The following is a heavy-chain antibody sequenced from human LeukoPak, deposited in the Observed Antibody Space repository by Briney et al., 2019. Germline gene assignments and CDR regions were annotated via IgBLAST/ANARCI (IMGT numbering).Heavy chain of an antibody. J-gene: IGHJ4*02. CDR2: IYHSGST. D-gene: IGHD4-17*01. CDR1: GYSISSGYY. CDR3: ARGGVHDYGDYEPFDY. Sequence: SETLSLTCTVSGYSISSGYYWGWIRQPPGKGLEWIGSIYHSGSTNYNPSLKSRVTISVDTSKNQFSLKLSSVTAADTAVYYCARGGVHDYGDYEPFDYWGQGTLVTVSS. V-gene: IGHV4-38-2*02.